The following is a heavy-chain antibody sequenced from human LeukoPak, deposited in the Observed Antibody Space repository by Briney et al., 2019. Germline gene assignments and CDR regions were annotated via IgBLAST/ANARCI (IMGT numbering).Heavy chain of an antibody. D-gene: IGHD1-26*01. CDR2: IYHSGST. CDR3: AGAYSGSYYSLDFDY. Sequence: SGTLSLTCTVSGYSISSGYYWGWIRQPPGKGLEWIGSIYHSGSTYYNPSLKSRVTISVDTSKNQFSLKLSSVTAADTAVYYCAGAYSGSYYSLDFDYWGQGTLVTVSS. J-gene: IGHJ4*02. CDR1: GYSISSGYY. V-gene: IGHV4-38-2*02.